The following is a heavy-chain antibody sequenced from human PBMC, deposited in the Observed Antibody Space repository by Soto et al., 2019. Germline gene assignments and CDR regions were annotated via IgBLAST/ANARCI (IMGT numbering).Heavy chain of an antibody. Sequence: LSLTCAVSGDSISSSNLWSWVRQPPGKGLEWIGEIYHRGSTNYNPSLKSRVTISVDKSKNQFSLKLRSVTAADTAAYYCAARGPLRAADYWGQGTLVTVSS. J-gene: IGHJ4*02. CDR1: GDSISSSNL. D-gene: IGHD6-13*01. CDR3: AARGPLRAADY. V-gene: IGHV4-4*02. CDR2: IYHRGST.